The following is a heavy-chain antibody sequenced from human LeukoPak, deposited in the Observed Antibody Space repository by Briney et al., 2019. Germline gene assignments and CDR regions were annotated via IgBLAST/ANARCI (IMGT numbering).Heavy chain of an antibody. CDR3: ARDKTYYYDSSGYYCV. V-gene: IGHV1-3*01. CDR1: GYTFTSYA. J-gene: IGHJ4*02. D-gene: IGHD3-22*01. Sequence: VASVKVSCKASGYTFTSYAMHWVRQAPGQRLEWMGWINAGNGNTKYSQRFQGRVTITRDTSASTAYMELSSLRSEDTAVYYCARDKTYYYDSSGYYCVWGQGTLVTVSS. CDR2: INAGNGNT.